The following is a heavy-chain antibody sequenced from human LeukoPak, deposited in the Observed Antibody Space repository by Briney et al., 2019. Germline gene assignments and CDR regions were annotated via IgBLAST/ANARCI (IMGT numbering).Heavy chain of an antibody. Sequence: PGGSLRLSCAASGFTFSSYAMSWVRQAPGKGLDWVSSVSGSGGYTYYAGSVKGRFTISRDNSKNTLYLQMNSLRAEEPAIYYCXXXRPNYYXXSGHYYXRDGDYWGQGTLVTVSS. J-gene: IGHJ4*02. CDR2: VSGSGGYT. CDR3: XXXRPNYYXXSGHYYXRDGDY. D-gene: IGHD3-22*01. CDR1: GFTFSSYA. V-gene: IGHV3-23*01.